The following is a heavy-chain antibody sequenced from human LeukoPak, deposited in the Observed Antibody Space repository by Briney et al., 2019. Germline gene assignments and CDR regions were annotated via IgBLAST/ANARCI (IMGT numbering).Heavy chain of an antibody. CDR1: GGSFSGYY. V-gene: IGHV4-34*01. CDR3: VLRAYGDHEVVDY. J-gene: IGHJ4*02. CDR2: INHSGST. D-gene: IGHD4-17*01. Sequence: SETLSLTCAVYGGSFSGYYWSWIRQPPGKGPEWIGEINHSGSTNYNPSLKSRVTISVDTSKNQFSLKLSSVTAADTAVYYCVLRAYGDHEVVDYWGQGTLVTVSS.